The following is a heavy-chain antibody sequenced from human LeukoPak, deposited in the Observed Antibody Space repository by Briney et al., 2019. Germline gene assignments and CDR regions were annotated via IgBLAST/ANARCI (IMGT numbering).Heavy chain of an antibody. D-gene: IGHD3-22*01. Sequence: SETLSLTCTVSSGSISTSNYYWSWIRKPPGKGLEWIGEINHSGSTNYNPSLKSRVTISVDTSKNQFSLKLSSVTAADTAVYYCARDRDYYDSSGYYSPHLIRFDPWGQGTLVTVSS. CDR2: INHSGST. CDR3: ARDRDYYDSSGYYSPHLIRFDP. CDR1: SGSISTSNYY. V-gene: IGHV4-39*07. J-gene: IGHJ5*02.